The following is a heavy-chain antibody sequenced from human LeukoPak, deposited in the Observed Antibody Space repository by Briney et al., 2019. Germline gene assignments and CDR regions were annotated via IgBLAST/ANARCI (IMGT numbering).Heavy chain of an antibody. Sequence: GGSLRLSCAASGFTFSSYAMSWVRQAPGKGLEWVSAISGSGGSTYYADSVKGRFTISRDNSKNTLYLQMNGLRAEDTAVYYCAKHGPYYYDSSGYYPAYFDYWGQGTLVTVSS. D-gene: IGHD3-22*01. CDR1: GFTFSSYA. V-gene: IGHV3-23*01. CDR3: AKHGPYYYDSSGYYPAYFDY. CDR2: ISGSGGST. J-gene: IGHJ4*02.